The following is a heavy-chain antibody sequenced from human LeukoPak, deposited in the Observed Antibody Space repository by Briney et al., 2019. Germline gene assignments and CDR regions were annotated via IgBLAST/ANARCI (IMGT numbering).Heavy chain of an antibody. CDR3: ARVQVSDDNWGFFDY. CDR2: INPNSGGS. J-gene: IGHJ4*02. D-gene: IGHD1-1*01. CDR1: VYTFPANY. V-gene: IGHV1-2*02. Sequence: GASVKVSCKASVYTFPANYMHWVRQAPGQGLEWMGWINPNSGGSNCAQKFQGRVTMTRETSISTAYMELSRLSSDDTAVYYCARVQVSDDNWGFFDYWGQGTLVTVSS.